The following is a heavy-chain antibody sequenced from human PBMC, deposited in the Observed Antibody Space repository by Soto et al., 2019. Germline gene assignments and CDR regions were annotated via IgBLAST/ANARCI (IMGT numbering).Heavy chain of an antibody. J-gene: IGHJ6*02. V-gene: IGHV1-18*01. Sequence: ASVKVSCKASGYTFTRYGISCVRQAPGQGLEWMGWISGYNGDTNYAQKLQDRVSMTIDTSTGTAYMELRSLTSDDTAIYYCAKNGQPPYYYYGLDVWGQGTKVTVSS. CDR2: ISGYNGDT. CDR1: GYTFTRYG. CDR3: AKNGQPPYYYYGLDV. D-gene: IGHD2-8*01.